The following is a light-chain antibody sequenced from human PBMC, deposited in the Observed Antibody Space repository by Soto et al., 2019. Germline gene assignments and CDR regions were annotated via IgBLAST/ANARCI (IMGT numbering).Light chain of an antibody. V-gene: IGLV2-14*01. CDR3: SSYTSRSTGV. CDR1: SSDVGGYNY. CDR2: DVS. Sequence: QSVLTQPASVSGSPGQSITISCTGTSSDVGGYNYVSWYQQHPGKAPKLMIYDVSNRPSGVSNRFSGSKSGNTASLTISGRQAEDDADYYCSSYTSRSTGVFGGGTKLTVL. J-gene: IGLJ2*01.